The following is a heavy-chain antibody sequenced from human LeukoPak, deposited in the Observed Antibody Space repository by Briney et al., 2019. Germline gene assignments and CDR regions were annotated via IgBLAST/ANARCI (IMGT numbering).Heavy chain of an antibody. J-gene: IGHJ4*02. CDR3: ARNHRPKDIVVVPAAFDY. V-gene: IGHV1-69*06. CDR2: IIPIFGTA. D-gene: IGHD2-2*01. CDR1: GGTFISYA. Sequence: SVKVSCKASGGTFISYAISWVRQAPGQGLEWMGGIIPIFGTANYAQKFQGRVTITADKSTSTAYMELNSLRSEDTAVYYCARNHRPKDIVVVPAAFDYWGQGTLVTVSS.